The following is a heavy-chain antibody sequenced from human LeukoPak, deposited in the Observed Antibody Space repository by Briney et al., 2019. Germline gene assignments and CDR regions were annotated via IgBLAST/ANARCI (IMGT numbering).Heavy chain of an antibody. D-gene: IGHD5-12*01. V-gene: IGHV3-23*01. J-gene: IGHJ4*02. CDR2: IGGSGDST. CDR1: GFTFSSYA. Sequence: GGSLRLSCEASGFTFSSYAMSWVRQAPGKGLEWVSVIGGSGDSTYYADSVEGRCTSSRDNSKDALYLQMNSLRAEDTAVYYCARVGYSGYDYDYWGQGTLVTVSS. CDR3: ARVGYSGYDYDY.